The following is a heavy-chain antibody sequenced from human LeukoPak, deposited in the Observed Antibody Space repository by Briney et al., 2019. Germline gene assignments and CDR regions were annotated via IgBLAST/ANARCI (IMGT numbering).Heavy chain of an antibody. CDR3: AREHSSGYLFYFDQ. D-gene: IGHD3-22*01. CDR2: IYYSGST. V-gene: IGHV4-59*12. J-gene: IGHJ4*02. CDR1: GGSISSYY. Sequence: SETLSLTCTVSGGSISSYYWSWIRQPPGQGLEWIGYIYYSGSTNYNPSLKSRVTLSVDTSKNHFSLRLSSVTAADTAVYYCAREHSSGYLFYFDQWGQGTPVTVYS.